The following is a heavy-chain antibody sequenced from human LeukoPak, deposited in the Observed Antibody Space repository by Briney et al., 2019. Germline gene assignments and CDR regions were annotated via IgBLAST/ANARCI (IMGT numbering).Heavy chain of an antibody. V-gene: IGHV4-39*07. Sequence: PSETLSLTCTVSGGSISSSSYYWGWIRQPPGKGLEWIGSIYYSGSTYYNPSLKSRVTISVDTSKNQFSLKLSSVTAADTAVYYCARYGSGSYYRVDYWGQGTLVTVSS. J-gene: IGHJ4*02. D-gene: IGHD3-10*01. CDR1: GGSISSSSYY. CDR2: IYYSGST. CDR3: ARYGSGSYYRVDY.